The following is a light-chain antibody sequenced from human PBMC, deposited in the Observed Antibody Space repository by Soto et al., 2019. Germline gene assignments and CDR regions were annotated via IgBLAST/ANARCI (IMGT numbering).Light chain of an antibody. CDR2: VDNDGRH. J-gene: IGLJ3*02. Sequence: QSVLTQSPSASASLGTSVKLTCTLSSGHSTYAIAWHQQQPEKGPRFLMKVDNDGRHPKGDGIPDRFSGSSSGAERYLTISSLQSEDEADYYCQTWGPGIVVFGGGTKVTVL. CDR3: QTWGPGIVV. V-gene: IGLV4-69*01. CDR1: SGHSTYA.